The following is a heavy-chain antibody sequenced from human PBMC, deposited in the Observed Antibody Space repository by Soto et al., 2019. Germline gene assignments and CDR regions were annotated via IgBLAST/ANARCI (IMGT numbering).Heavy chain of an antibody. Sequence: QVQLVESGGGVVQPGGSLRLSCAASGFSFSSYCVHWVRLAPGKGLEWVANITYDGRNKNYADSVKGRFTNSRDNSKNTLYLQMNSLRAEDTAVYYCAKDRVVDVTTRFFDYCGQGTLVTVSS. CDR1: GFSFSSYC. J-gene: IGHJ4*02. CDR2: ITYDGRNK. D-gene: IGHD4-17*01. V-gene: IGHV3-30*18. CDR3: AKDRVVDVTTRFFDY.